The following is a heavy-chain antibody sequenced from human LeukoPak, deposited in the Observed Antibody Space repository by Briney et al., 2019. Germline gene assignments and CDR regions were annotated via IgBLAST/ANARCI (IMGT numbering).Heavy chain of an antibody. CDR2: INHSGST. CDR1: GGSISSRSYY. D-gene: IGHD6-13*01. Sequence: SETLSLTCTVSGGSISSRSYYWSWIRQPPGKGVEWIGEINHSGSTNYNPSLKRRVTISVDTSKNQFSLKLSSVTAADTAVYYCARPRGYFDYWGQGTLVTVSS. V-gene: IGHV4-39*07. CDR3: ARPRGYFDY. J-gene: IGHJ4*02.